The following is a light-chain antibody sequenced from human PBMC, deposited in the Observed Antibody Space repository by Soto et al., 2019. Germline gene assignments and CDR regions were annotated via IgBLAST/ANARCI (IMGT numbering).Light chain of an antibody. Sequence: AVFTQCPSLTLSPGGTVTLTCGSSTGAVTSGHYPYWFQQKPRQAPRTLIYDTSNKHSWTPARFSGYLLGGKAALTLSGAQPEDEAEYFCLLSFNGPYGFGGGTNSPS. CDR1: TGAVTSGHY. J-gene: IGLJ2*01. V-gene: IGLV7-46*01. CDR2: DTS. CDR3: LLSFNGPYG.